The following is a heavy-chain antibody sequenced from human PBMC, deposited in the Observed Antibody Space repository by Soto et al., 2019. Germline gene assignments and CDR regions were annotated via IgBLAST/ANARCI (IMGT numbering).Heavy chain of an antibody. CDR3: ARLIHCFRNACYFNT. D-gene: IGHD2-21*02. CDR1: GGSISSGGYS. Sequence: SETLSLTCAVSGGSISSGGYSWSWIRQPPGKGLEWIGYIYHSGSTYYNPSLKSRVTISVDRSKNQFSLKLSSVTATDTAVYFCARLIHCFRNACYFNTWSQGTLVTVS. V-gene: IGHV4-30-2*01. CDR2: IYHSGST. J-gene: IGHJ5*02.